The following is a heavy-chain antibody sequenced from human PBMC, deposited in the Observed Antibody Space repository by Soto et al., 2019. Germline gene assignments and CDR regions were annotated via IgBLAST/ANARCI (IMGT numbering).Heavy chain of an antibody. D-gene: IGHD3-9*01. Sequence: PGESLKISCKSSGYSFSTYWIGWVRQMPGKGLEWMGIIYPGDSDTKYSPSLQGQVTISADTSISTAYLQWTSLKASDTAMYYCARHMAILTGYYYPHYYYCGMDVWGQGTTVTVSS. CDR1: GYSFSTYW. CDR3: ARHMAILTGYYYPHYYYCGMDV. V-gene: IGHV5-51*01. CDR2: IYPGDSDT. J-gene: IGHJ6*02.